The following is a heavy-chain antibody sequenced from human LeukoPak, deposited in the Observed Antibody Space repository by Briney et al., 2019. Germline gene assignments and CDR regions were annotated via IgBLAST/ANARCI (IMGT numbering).Heavy chain of an antibody. CDR1: GFTFSSYS. V-gene: IGHV3-66*01. Sequence: GGSLRLSCAASGFTFSSYSMNWVRQAPGKGLEWVSVIYGDNSTYYAESVTGRFIISRDNSKNKLYLQLSSLRAEDTAVYYCARDLEPGFDPWGQGTLVTVSS. D-gene: IGHD5-24*01. J-gene: IGHJ5*02. CDR3: ARDLEPGFDP. CDR2: IYGDNST.